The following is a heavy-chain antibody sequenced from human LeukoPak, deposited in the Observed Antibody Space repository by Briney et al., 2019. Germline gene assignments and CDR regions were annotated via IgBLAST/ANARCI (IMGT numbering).Heavy chain of an antibody. V-gene: IGHV3-30*04. Sequence: GGSLRLSCAASGFTFSNYAMHWVRQAPGKGLEWVAVISYDGSNKYYADSVKGRFTISRDNSKNTLYLQMNSLRAEDTAVYHCARDLCSGGSCYLFDYWGQGTLVTVSS. CDR1: GFTFSNYA. CDR2: ISYDGSNK. J-gene: IGHJ4*02. CDR3: ARDLCSGGSCYLFDY. D-gene: IGHD2-15*01.